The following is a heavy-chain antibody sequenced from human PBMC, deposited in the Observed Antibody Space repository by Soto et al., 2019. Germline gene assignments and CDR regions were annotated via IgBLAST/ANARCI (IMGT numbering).Heavy chain of an antibody. Sequence: RASVRVSCKASGYTFTNSGISWVRQAPGQGLEWMGWISAYNGNTNYAQNFQGRVTMTTDTSTSTAYMELRSLRSDDTAVYYCAREGAPIDDWGQGTLVTVSS. D-gene: IGHD1-26*01. CDR2: ISAYNGNT. CDR3: AREGAPIDD. J-gene: IGHJ4*02. V-gene: IGHV1-18*01. CDR1: GYTFTNSG.